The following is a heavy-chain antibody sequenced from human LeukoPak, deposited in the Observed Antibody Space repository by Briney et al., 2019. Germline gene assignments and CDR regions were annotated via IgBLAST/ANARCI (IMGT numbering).Heavy chain of an antibody. CDR2: INPSGGST. CDR3: ARDRDSSGWYGNYYYYMDV. CDR1: GYTFTSYY. V-gene: IGHV1-46*01. D-gene: IGHD6-19*01. Sequence: ASVKVSCKASGYTFTSYYMHWVRQAPGQGLEWMGIINPSGGSTSYAQKFQGRVTMTRDTSTSTVYMELSNLRSEDTAVYYCARDRDSSGWYGNYYYYMDVWGKGTTVTVSS. J-gene: IGHJ6*03.